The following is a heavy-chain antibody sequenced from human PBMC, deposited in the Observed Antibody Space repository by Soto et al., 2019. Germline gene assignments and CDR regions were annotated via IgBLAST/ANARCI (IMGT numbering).Heavy chain of an antibody. J-gene: IGHJ4*02. CDR3: ARDSYSYGPFDY. CDR1: GGTFSSYA. Sequence: SVKVSCKASGGTFSSYAISWVRQAPGQGLGWMGGIIPIFGTANYAQKFQGRVTITADKSTSTAYMELSSLRSEDTAVYYCARDSYSYGPFDYWGQGTLVTVSS. D-gene: IGHD5-18*01. V-gene: IGHV1-69*06. CDR2: IIPIFGTA.